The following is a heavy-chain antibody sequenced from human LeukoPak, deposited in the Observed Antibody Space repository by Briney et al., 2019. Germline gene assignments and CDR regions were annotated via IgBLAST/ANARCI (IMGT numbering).Heavy chain of an antibody. CDR1: GYTFTGYY. CDR3: ARQRYVVVVAATPELGY. D-gene: IGHD2-15*01. J-gene: IGHJ4*02. Sequence: ASVKVSCKASGYTFTGYYMHWVRQAPGQGLEWMGWINPNSGGTNYAQKFQGRVTMTRDTSISTAYMELSRLRSADTAVYYCARQRYVVVVAATPELGYWGQGTLVTVSS. V-gene: IGHV1-2*02. CDR2: INPNSGGT.